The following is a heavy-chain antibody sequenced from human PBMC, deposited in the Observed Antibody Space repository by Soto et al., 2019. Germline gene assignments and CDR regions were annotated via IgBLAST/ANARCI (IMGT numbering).Heavy chain of an antibody. CDR1: GYTFTGYY. V-gene: IGHV1-2*04. J-gene: IGHJ2*01. CDR3: ARDRNGQDWYFYV. CDR2: INPNSGGT. Sequence: QVQLVQTGAEVKKPGDSVKVSCKASGYTFTGYYMHWVRHAPGQGLEWMGWINPNSGGTNYAQKLQGWETMTRDTSIITAYMELSRLRSDDTAVYYCARDRNGQDWYFYVWGRGTLVTVSS. D-gene: IGHD4-4*01.